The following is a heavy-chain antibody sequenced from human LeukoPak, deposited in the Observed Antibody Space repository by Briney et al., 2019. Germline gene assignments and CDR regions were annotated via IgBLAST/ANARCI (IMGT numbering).Heavy chain of an antibody. D-gene: IGHD3-10*01. CDR1: GFTFSSYG. CDR3: AKKGARGLYYYYYYMDV. J-gene: IGHJ6*03. V-gene: IGHV3-23*01. Sequence: GGSLRLSCAASGFTFSSYGMSWVRQAPGKGLEWVSAISGSGGSTYYADSVKGRFTISRDNSKNTLYLQMNSLRAEDTAVYYCAKKGARGLYYYYYYMDVWGKGTTVTISS. CDR2: ISGSGGST.